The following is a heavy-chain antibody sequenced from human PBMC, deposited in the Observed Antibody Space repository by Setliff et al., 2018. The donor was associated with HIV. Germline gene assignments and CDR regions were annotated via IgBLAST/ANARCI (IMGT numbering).Heavy chain of an antibody. J-gene: IGHJ5*02. CDR3: ARGFLRSRRRWFDP. V-gene: IGHV4-61*01. CDR2: IYYSGST. Sequence: RLSETLSLTCSVSGGSVGSGSYYWSWIRQSPGKGLEWLGYIYYSGSTTYNPSLRSRVTISIDTSKNQFSLRLSSVTAADTAVYYCARGFLRSRRRWFDPWGQGTLVTVSS. D-gene: IGHD4-17*01. CDR1: GGSVGSGSYY.